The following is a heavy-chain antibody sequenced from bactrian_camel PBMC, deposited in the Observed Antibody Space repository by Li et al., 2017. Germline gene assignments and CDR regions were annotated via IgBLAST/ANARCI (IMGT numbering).Heavy chain of an antibody. V-gene: IGHV3S25*01. CDR3: VRGWDGDTWSFNY. J-gene: IGHJ4*01. Sequence: QLVESGGGLVQPGGSLRLSCAASGFTFSSYWMYWVRQAPGKGLEWVSSISSLGALTYYADSVKGQFTISRDNAKNTVYLQMNSLKPEDTAVYYCVRGWDGDTWSFNYWGQGTQVTVS. CDR1: GFTFSSYW. CDR2: ISSLGALT. D-gene: IGHD6*01.